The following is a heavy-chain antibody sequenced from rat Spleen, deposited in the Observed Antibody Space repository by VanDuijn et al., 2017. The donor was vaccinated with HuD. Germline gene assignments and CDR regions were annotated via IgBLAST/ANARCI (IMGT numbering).Heavy chain of an antibody. V-gene: IGHV5-7*01. J-gene: IGHJ2*01. Sequence: EVQLVESGGGLVQPGRSMKLSCAASGFTFSHYDMAWVRQAPKKGLEWVAFISYDGSSTYYRDSVKGRFTISRDNAKSTLYLQMDSLRSEDTATYYCAKVLGGNFDYWGQGVMVTVSS. CDR1: GFTFSHYD. CDR3: AKVLGGNFDY. D-gene: IGHD1-5*01. CDR2: ISYDGSST.